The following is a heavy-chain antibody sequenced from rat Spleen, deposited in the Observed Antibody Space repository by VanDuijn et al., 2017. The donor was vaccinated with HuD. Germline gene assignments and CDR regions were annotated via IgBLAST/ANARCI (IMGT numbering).Heavy chain of an antibody. CDR2: ISYTGST. D-gene: IGHD1-1*01. Sequence: EVQLQESGPGLVKPSQSLSLTCSVTSYSITNNYWGWIRRFPGNKMEWIGHISYTGSTSYNPSLKSRISITRDTSKKQFFLQVNSVISEDTATYYCARSEGVHYYLPFADWGQGTLVTASS. J-gene: IGHJ3*01. V-gene: IGHV3-1*01. CDR1: SYSITNNY. CDR3: ARSEGVHYYLPFAD.